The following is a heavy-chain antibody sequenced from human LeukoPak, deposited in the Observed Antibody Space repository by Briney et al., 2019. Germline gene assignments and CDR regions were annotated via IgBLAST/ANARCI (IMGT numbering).Heavy chain of an antibody. CDR3: ARERLAGIVGATGAFDI. Sequence: SGPTLVNPTQTLTLTCTFSGFSLSTSGVGVGWFRQPPGKGLEWIGSIYYSGSTYYNPSLKSRVTISVDTSKNQFSLKLSSVTAADTAVYYCARERLAGIVGATGAFDIWGQGTMVTVSS. J-gene: IGHJ3*02. D-gene: IGHD1-26*01. CDR1: GFSLSTSGVG. V-gene: IGHV4-39*02. CDR2: IYYSGST.